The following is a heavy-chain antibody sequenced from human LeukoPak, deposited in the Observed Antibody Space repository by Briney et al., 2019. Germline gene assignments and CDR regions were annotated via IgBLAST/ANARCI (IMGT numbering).Heavy chain of an antibody. J-gene: IGHJ4*02. D-gene: IGHD3-3*01. Sequence: GGSLRLSCAASGFTFSSYAMSWVRQAPGKGLEWVSAISGSGGSTYYADSVKGRFTISRDNSKNTLYLQMNSLRAEDTAAYSCAKLSESLRFLEWLSLDYWGQGTLVTVSS. CDR1: GFTFSSYA. V-gene: IGHV3-23*01. CDR3: AKLSESLRFLEWLSLDY. CDR2: ISGSGGST.